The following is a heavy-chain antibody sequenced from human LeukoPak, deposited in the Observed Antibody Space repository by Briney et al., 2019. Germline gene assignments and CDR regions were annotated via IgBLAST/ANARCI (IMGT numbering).Heavy chain of an antibody. D-gene: IGHD2-15*01. J-gene: IGHJ5*02. Sequence: ASVKVSCKASGYTFTSYYMHWVRQAPGQGLEWMGIINPSGGSTSYAQKFQGRVTMTRDTYTRTVYMELSSLRSEDTAVYYCARDRIGYCSGGSCYPGWFDPWGQGTLVTVSS. CDR2: INPSGGST. CDR1: GYTFTSYY. CDR3: ARDRIGYCSGGSCYPGWFDP. V-gene: IGHV1-46*01.